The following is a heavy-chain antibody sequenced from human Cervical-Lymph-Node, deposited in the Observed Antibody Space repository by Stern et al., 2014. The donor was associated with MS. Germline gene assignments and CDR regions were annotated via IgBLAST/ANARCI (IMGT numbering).Heavy chain of an antibody. CDR1: GFTFSDYY. V-gene: IGHV3-11*01. Sequence: VQLLESGGGLVKPGGSLRLSCAASGFTFSDYYMTWIRQAPGKGLEWVSYISSGGNIIYYADSVKGRFTISRDNAKNSLYLLMNSLRAEDTAIYYCARVGPGAGWLFDYWGQGTLVTVSS. J-gene: IGHJ4*02. CDR2: ISSGGNII. D-gene: IGHD3-9*01. CDR3: ARVGPGAGWLFDY.